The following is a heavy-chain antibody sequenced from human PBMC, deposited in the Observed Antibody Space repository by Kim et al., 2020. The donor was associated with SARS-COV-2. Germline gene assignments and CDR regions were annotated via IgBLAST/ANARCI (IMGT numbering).Heavy chain of an antibody. J-gene: IGHJ6*02. CDR2: IIPIFGTA. CDR3: ASGSVKTGTTLYYYYYGMDV. CDR1: GGTFSSYA. V-gene: IGHV1-69*13. Sequence: SVKVSCKASGGTFSSYAISWVRQAPGQGLEWMGGIIPIFGTANYAQKFQGRVTITADESTSTAYMELSSLRSEDTAVYYCASGSVKTGTTLYYYYYGMDVWGQGTTVTVSS. D-gene: IGHD1-1*01.